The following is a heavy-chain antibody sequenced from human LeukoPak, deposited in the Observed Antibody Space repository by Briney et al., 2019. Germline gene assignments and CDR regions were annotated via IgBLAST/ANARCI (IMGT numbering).Heavy chain of an antibody. Sequence: SETLSLTCTVSGGSISSSSYYWGWIRQPPGKGLEWIGSIYYSGSTYYNPSLKSRVTISVDTSKNQFSLKLSSVTAADTAVYYCARVSPDDSGYYGYWGQGTLVTVSS. V-gene: IGHV4-39*07. CDR2: IYYSGST. CDR3: ARVSPDDSGYYGY. D-gene: IGHD3-22*01. J-gene: IGHJ4*02. CDR1: GGSISSSSYY.